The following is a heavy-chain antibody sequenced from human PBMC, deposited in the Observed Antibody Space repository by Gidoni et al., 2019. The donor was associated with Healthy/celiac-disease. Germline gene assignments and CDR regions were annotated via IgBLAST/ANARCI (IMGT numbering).Heavy chain of an antibody. V-gene: IGHV4-34*01. CDR2: INHSGST. CDR1: GGSFSGYY. J-gene: IGHJ6*02. CDR3: ARGRTSRPLYYYYYGMDV. Sequence: QVQLQQWGAGLLKPSETLSLTCAVYGGSFSGYYWSWIRQPPGKGLEWIVEINHSGSTNYNPSLKSRVTISVDTSKNQFSLKLSSVTAADTAVYYCARGRTSRPLYYYYYGMDVWGQGTTVTVSS. D-gene: IGHD6-6*01.